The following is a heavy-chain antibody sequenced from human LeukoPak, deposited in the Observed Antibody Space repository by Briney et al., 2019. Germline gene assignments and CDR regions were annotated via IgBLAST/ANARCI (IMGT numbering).Heavy chain of an antibody. J-gene: IGHJ5*02. V-gene: IGHV1-2*02. CDR2: INPNSGGT. D-gene: IGHD2-21*01. CDR1: GYSFTDYY. CDR3: ARADRLHGGPYLIGP. Sequence: VASVKVSCKTSGYSFTDYYMHLVRQAPGQGLEWMGWINPNSGGTSSAQKFQGRVTMTRDTSITTVYMEVNWLTSDDTAIYYCARADRLHGGPYLIGPWGQGTLVTVSS.